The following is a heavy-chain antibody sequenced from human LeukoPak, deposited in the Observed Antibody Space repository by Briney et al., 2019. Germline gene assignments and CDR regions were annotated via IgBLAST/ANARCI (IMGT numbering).Heavy chain of an antibody. V-gene: IGHV4-4*07. J-gene: IGHJ5*02. D-gene: IGHD6-13*01. CDR2: IYTSGST. CDR1: GGSISGYY. Sequence: SETLSLICTVSGGSISGYYWSWIRQPAGKGLEWIGRIYTSGSTNYNPSLKSRVTMPVDTSKNQFFLKLSSVTAADTAVYYCAAAGIAAAGTVWFDLWGQGTLVTVSS. CDR3: AAAGIAAAGTVWFDL.